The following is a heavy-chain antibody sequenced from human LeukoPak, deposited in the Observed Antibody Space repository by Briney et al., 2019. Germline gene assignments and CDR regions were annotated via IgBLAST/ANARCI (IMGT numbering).Heavy chain of an antibody. Sequence: GGSLRLSCAASGFTFSTYEMNWVRQAPGKGLEWVSYISTSGSTIYYADSVKGRFTIPRDNAKNSLYLQMNSLRAEDTAIYYCARGTGYCLDPWGQGTLVTVSS. J-gene: IGHJ5*02. CDR1: GFTFSTYE. CDR3: ARGTGYCLDP. V-gene: IGHV3-48*03. CDR2: ISTSGSTI. D-gene: IGHD2-2*03.